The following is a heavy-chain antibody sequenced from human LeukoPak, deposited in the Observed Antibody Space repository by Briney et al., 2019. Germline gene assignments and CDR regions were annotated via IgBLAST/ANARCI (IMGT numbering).Heavy chain of an antibody. Sequence: GGSLRLSCASSGFIFSDYYMSWIRQVPGKGLEWIAYISARGDVIYSVDSVKGRFTISRDNAKNLLYLQMNSLRGDDTAVYYCAAEVSPKVFDYRGQGTLVTVSS. V-gene: IGHV3-11*01. CDR3: AAEVSPKVFDY. J-gene: IGHJ4*02. CDR1: GFIFSDYY. CDR2: ISARGDVI.